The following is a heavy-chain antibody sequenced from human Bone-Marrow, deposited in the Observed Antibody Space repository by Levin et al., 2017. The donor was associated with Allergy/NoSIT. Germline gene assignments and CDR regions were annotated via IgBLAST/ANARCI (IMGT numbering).Heavy chain of an antibody. D-gene: IGHD6-19*01. V-gene: IGHV3-72*01. CDR2: TRNKANIYTT. J-gene: IGHJ4*02. Sequence: PGGSLRLSCAASGFSFNDHSMNWVRQAPGNGLEWVGRTRNKANIYTTEYAASVKGRFTISRDDSRSSLFLQMNSLQTEDTAVYYCAREGDSSAYYIDFDYWGQGTLVTVSS. CDR3: AREGDSSAYYIDFDY. CDR1: GFSFNDHS.